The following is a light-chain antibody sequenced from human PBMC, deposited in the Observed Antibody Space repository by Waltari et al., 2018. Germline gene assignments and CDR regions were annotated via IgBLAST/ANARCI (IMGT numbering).Light chain of an antibody. J-gene: IGKJ1*01. CDR2: AAS. V-gene: IGKV1-39*01. Sequence: DIQMTQSPSSLSASVGARVTITCRASQSISSYLNWYQQKPGKAPNLLIYAASTLQSGVPSRFSGSGSGTDFTLTISSLQPEDFASYYCQQSYSTPWTFGQGTKVEI. CDR1: QSISSY. CDR3: QQSYSTPWT.